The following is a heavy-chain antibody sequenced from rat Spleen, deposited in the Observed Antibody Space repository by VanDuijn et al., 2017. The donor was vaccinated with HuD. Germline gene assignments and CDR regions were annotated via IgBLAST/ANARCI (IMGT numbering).Heavy chain of an antibody. D-gene: IGHD1-11*01. Sequence: EVQLVESGGGLVQPGRSLKLSCAASGFTYSNYVMAWVRQAPTKGLEWVASISTGGGNTYYRDSGKGRFTISRDNAKNTLYLQMDSRRSEDTATYYCAKDMGGGYSYFDYWGQGVMVTVSS. CDR3: AKDMGGGYSYFDY. V-gene: IGHV5S13*01. CDR2: ISTGGGNT. CDR1: GFTYSNYV. J-gene: IGHJ2*01.